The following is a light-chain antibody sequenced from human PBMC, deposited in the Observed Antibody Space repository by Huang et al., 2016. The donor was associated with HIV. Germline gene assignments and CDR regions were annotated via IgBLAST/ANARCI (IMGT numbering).Light chain of an antibody. CDR3: MQALQTPIT. CDR1: QSLLHSYGYNY. J-gene: IGKJ5*01. Sequence: DIVMTQSPLSLPVTPGESASVSCRSSQSLLHSYGYNYLDWYVQKPGQSPQLLIYLGSNRASGVPDRFSGSGSGTDFTLKISRVQAEDVVVYFCMQALQTPITFGQGTRLEIK. CDR2: LGS. V-gene: IGKV2-28*01.